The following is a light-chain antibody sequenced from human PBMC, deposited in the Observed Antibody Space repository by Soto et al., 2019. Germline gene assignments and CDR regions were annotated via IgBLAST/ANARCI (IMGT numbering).Light chain of an antibody. CDR2: EVS. CDR1: NNDISFFNY. J-gene: IGLJ1*01. Sequence: SVLTRPAAVSGSLGQSITISCTATNNDISFFNYVSWYQQHSGKAPKLIIYEVSSRPSGVSNRLPGSRSVNTASLTISGIQTEDEADYYCNLYTSTTTVVFGLGPKGT. CDR3: NLYTSTTTVV. V-gene: IGLV2-14*01.